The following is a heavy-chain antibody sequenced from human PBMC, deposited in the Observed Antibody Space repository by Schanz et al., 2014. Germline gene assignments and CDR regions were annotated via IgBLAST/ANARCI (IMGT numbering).Heavy chain of an antibody. CDR2: IMPLRGIG. CDR1: GDTFSKYN. CDR3: TRLRRADPNGFDV. V-gene: IGHV1-69*02. J-gene: IGHJ6*02. D-gene: IGHD6-19*01. Sequence: QVQLVQSGGEMKKPGSSVKVSCQAFGDTFSKYNIMWVRQVPGQGLEWLGRIMPLRGIGNNAWKFQDRLTITADKSMNITYMELSSLGTEDTAVYYCTRLRRADPNGFDVWGQGTTVTVSS.